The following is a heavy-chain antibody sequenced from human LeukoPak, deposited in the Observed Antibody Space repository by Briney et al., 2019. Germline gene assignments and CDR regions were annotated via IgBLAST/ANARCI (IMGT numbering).Heavy chain of an antibody. CDR3: ARGTEWELPRDSYYGMDV. J-gene: IGHJ6*02. V-gene: IGHV1-69*01. Sequence: SVKVSCTASGGTFSSYAISWVRQAPGQGLEWMGGIIPIFGTANYAQKFQGRVTITADESTSTAYMELSSLRSEDTAVYYCARGTEWELPRDSYYGMDVWGQGTTVTVSS. CDR1: GGTFSSYA. D-gene: IGHD1-26*01. CDR2: IIPIFGTA.